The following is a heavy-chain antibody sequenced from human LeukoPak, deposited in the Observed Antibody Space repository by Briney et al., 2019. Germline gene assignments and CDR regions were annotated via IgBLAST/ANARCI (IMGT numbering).Heavy chain of an antibody. D-gene: IGHD3-16*02. CDR1: GYAFLSYG. CDR2: ITAYNGNP. J-gene: IGHJ6*02. CDR3: ARWGIMVAGRVIGPDQYAMDV. V-gene: IGHV1-18*01. Sequence: GASVKVSCKASGYAFLSYGINWVRQAPGQGLEWMGQITAYNGNPNYAENLRGRVSMTTDTSTNTAYMELRSLRSDDTAVYYCARWGIMVAGRVIGPDQYAMDVWGQGTTVTVSS.